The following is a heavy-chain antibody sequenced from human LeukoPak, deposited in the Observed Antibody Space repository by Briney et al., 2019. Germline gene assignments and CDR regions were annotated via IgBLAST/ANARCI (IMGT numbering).Heavy chain of an antibody. Sequence: GGSLRLSCAASGFTVSSNYISWVRQAPGKGLEWVPVIYSGGSTNYADSVKGRFTISRDNSKNTLYLQMNSLRAEDTAVYYCARDGHLPRGYYGMDVWGQGTTVTVSS. CDR1: GFTVSSNY. D-gene: IGHD3-10*01. CDR3: ARDGHLPRGYYGMDV. V-gene: IGHV3-66*01. CDR2: IYSGGST. J-gene: IGHJ6*02.